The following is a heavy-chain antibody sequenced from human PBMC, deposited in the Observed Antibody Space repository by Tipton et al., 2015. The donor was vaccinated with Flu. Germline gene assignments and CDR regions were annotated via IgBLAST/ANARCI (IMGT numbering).Heavy chain of an antibody. D-gene: IGHD3-10*01. V-gene: IGHV4-34*01. J-gene: IGHJ3*02. Sequence: TLSLTCAVYGGSFSGYYWSWIRQPPGKGLEWIGEINHSGSTNYNPSLKSRVTISVDTSKNQFSLKLSSVTAADTAVYYCARGRYYYGSGRIDAFDIWGQGTMVPVSS. CDR3: ARGRYYYGSGRIDAFDI. CDR1: GGSFSGYY. CDR2: INHSGST.